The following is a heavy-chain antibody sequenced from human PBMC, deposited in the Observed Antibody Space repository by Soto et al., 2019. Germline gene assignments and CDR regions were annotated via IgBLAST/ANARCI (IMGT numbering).Heavy chain of an antibody. CDR1: GFTFSDYY. J-gene: IGHJ6*03. Sequence: PGGSLRLSCAASGFTFSDYYMSWIRQAPGKGLEWVSYISSSGSTIYYADSVKGRFTISRDNAKNSLYLQMNSLRAEDTAVYYCARRRGVPAASYYYYYYMDVWGKGTTVTVSS. V-gene: IGHV3-11*01. CDR3: ARRRGVPAASYYYYYYMDV. CDR2: ISSSGSTI. D-gene: IGHD2-2*01.